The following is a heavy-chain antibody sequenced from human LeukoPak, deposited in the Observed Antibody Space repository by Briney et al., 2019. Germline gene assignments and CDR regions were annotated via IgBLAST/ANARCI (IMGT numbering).Heavy chain of an antibody. Sequence: GASVKVSCKASGYTFTSYDINWVRQATGQGLEWMGIINPSGGSTSYAQKFQGRVTMTRDMSTSTVYMELSSLRSEDTAVYYCARDGTPYSIAARPDYYYYMDVWGKGTTVTVSS. J-gene: IGHJ6*03. CDR2: INPSGGST. D-gene: IGHD6-6*01. CDR3: ARDGTPYSIAARPDYYYYMDV. CDR1: GYTFTSYD. V-gene: IGHV1-46*01.